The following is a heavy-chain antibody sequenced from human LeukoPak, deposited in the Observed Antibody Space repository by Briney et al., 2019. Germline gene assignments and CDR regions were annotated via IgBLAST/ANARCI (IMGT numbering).Heavy chain of an antibody. CDR1: GFPFSTYS. CDR3: ASAGSTTLTRSFDH. J-gene: IGHJ4*02. CDR2: IKYSSSTI. Sequence: PGGSLRLSCAASGFPFSTYSMTWVRQAPGKGLECVSYIKYSSSTIFYAESVRGRFTISRDNAKNSLFLQMNSLRDEDTAVYYCASAGSTTLTRSFDHWGQGSLVTVSS. V-gene: IGHV3-48*02. D-gene: IGHD4-17*01.